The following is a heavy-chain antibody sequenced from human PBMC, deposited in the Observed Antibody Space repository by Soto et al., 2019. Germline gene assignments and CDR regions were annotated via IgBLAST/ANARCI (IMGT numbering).Heavy chain of an antibody. CDR2: ISGSGGST. CDR3: AKDRGSMVRGAYNWFDP. D-gene: IGHD3-10*01. Sequence: SVGSLRLSCAASGFTFSSYAMSWVRQAPGKGLEWVSAISGSGGSTYYADSVKGRFTISRDNSKNTLYLQMNSLRAEDTAVYYCAKDRGSMVRGAYNWFDPWGQGTLVTVSS. V-gene: IGHV3-23*01. J-gene: IGHJ5*02. CDR1: GFTFSSYA.